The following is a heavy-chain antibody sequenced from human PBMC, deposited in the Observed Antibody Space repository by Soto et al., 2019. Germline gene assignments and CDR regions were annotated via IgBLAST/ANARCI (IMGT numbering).Heavy chain of an antibody. V-gene: IGHV3-23*01. CDR3: AKGDFSSSSCNIMYYYYYMDV. CDR2: ISGSGGST. Sequence: EVQLLESGGGLVQPGGSLRLSCAASGFTFSSYAMSWVRQAPGKGLEWVSAISGSGGSTYYADSVKGRFTISRDNSNNPLYLLMISVRTVDTAVYYFAKGDFSSSSCNIMYYYYYMDVWVKGTTVNVSS. D-gene: IGHD2-2*02. J-gene: IGHJ6*03. CDR1: GFTFSSYA.